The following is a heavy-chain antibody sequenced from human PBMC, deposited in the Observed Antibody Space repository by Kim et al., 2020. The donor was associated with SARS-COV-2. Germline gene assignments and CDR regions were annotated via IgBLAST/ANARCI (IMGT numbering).Heavy chain of an antibody. V-gene: IGHV4-30-4*01. CDR1: GGSISTVDYY. Sequence: SETLSLTCVVSGGSISTVDYYWNWIRQSPGKGLEWIGYVYNSGTTNYNPSLESRATISRHSSKNQFSLKLKSVTVADTAFYYCARGLVVTDNYFDSWGPGTLVSVSS. J-gene: IGHJ4*02. CDR3: ARGLVVTDNYFDS. D-gene: IGHD2-15*01. CDR2: VYNSGTT.